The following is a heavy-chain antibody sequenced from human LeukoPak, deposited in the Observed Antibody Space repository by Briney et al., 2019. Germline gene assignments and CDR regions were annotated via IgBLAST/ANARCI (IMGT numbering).Heavy chain of an antibody. Sequence: SVKVSCKASGGTFSSYAISWVRQAPGQGLEWMGGIIPIFGTANYAQKFQGRVTITPDESTSTAYMELSSLRSEDTAVYYCARERISYDFWSGYAQNWFDPWGQGTLVTVSS. CDR1: GGTFSSYA. J-gene: IGHJ5*02. CDR3: ARERISYDFWSGYAQNWFDP. CDR2: IIPIFGTA. D-gene: IGHD3-3*01. V-gene: IGHV1-69*13.